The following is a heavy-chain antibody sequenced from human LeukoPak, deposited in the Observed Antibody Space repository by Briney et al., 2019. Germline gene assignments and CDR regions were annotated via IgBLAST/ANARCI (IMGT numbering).Heavy chain of an antibody. CDR2: IYYSGST. V-gene: IGHV4-59*01. CDR3: ARETYYYDSSGYYYGYYFDY. Sequence: SETLSLTCTVSGGSISSYYWSWIRQPPGKGLEWIGYIYYSGSTNYNPSLKSRVTISVDTSKNQFSLKLSSVTAADTAVYYCARETYYYDSSGYYYGYYFDYWGQGTLVTVSS. CDR1: GGSISSYY. D-gene: IGHD3-22*01. J-gene: IGHJ4*02.